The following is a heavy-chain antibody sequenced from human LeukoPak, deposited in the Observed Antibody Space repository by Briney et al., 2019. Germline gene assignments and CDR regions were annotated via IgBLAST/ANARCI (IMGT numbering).Heavy chain of an antibody. D-gene: IGHD5-24*01. CDR1: TASLSNYY. V-gene: IGHV4-4*07. CDR2: IFSSGTT. J-gene: IGHJ5*02. CDR3: ARVGLHPYWCDP. Sequence: SQTLSPTSLVYTASLSNYYWSWIRQPAGTGLEWVGRIFSSGTTHHNPSLKSRVTMSVDASKSLFLLKLRSVTAADTAVYYCARVGLHPYWCDPWGHGTRVSVFS.